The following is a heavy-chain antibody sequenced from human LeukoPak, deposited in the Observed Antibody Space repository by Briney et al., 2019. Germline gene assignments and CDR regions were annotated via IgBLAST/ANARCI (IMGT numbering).Heavy chain of an antibody. CDR1: GYTFTSCD. Sequence: ASVKVSCKASGYTFTSCDINWVRQATGQGLEWMGWMNPNSGNTGYGQSFQGRITMTRDIYIGTAYMELSNLTSEDTAIYYCTRGSSGRRDNWGQGTLVTVSA. CDR3: TRGSSGRRDN. CDR2: MNPNSGNT. J-gene: IGHJ4*02. D-gene: IGHD6-19*01. V-gene: IGHV1-8*01.